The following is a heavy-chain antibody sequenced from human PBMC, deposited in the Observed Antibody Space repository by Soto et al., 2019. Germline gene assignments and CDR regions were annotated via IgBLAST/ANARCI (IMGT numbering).Heavy chain of an antibody. CDR1: GFTFSTYS. D-gene: IGHD2-2*01. CDR2: INGNGGST. CDR3: ARLTSALDY. J-gene: IGHJ4*02. Sequence: GGSLRLSCAASGFTFSTYSMHWVRQAPGKGLECVSAINGNGGSTYYSDSVKGRFTISRDNSKNTLFLQMGSLRPEDMAVYYCARLTSALDYWGQGTLVTVSS. V-gene: IGHV3-64*02.